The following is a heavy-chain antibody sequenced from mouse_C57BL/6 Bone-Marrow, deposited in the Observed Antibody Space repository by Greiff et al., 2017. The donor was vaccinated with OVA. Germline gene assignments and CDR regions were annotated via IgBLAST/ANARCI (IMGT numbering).Heavy chain of an antibody. J-gene: IGHJ2*01. CDR1: GYAFTNYL. Sequence: QVQLQQSGAELVRPGTSVKVSCKASGYAFTNYLIEWVKQRPGQGLEWIGVINPGSGGTNYNEKFKGKATLTADRSSSTAYMQLSSLTSEDSAVYFCAREQISKVDYFDYWGQGTTLTVSS. CDR3: AREQISKVDYFDY. V-gene: IGHV1-54*01. CDR2: INPGSGGT. D-gene: IGHD1-1*01.